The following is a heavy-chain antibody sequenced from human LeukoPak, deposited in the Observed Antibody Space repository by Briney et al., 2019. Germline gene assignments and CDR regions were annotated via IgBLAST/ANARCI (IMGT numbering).Heavy chain of an antibody. CDR2: INPNSGGA. J-gene: IGHJ4*02. Sequence: GASVKVSCKASGYTFSSYGITWVRQAPGQGLEWMGWINPNSGGANYAQKYLGRVTMTRDTSIGTVYMELSSLRSDDTAVYYCARGSDADYWGQGTLVTVSS. CDR3: ARGSDADY. V-gene: IGHV1-2*02. CDR1: GYTFSSYG.